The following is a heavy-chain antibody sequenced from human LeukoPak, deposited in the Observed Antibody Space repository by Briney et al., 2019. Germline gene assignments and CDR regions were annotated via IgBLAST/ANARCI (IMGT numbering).Heavy chain of an antibody. CDR1: GFTFSNYN. CDR3: ARDETNGFDS. Sequence: GGSLRLSCGASGFTFSNYNMNWVRQAPGEGLEWVSSINSRSTFIFYADSVMGRFTIYRDNAKNSLFQQMNSLRAEDTAVYYCARDETNGFDSWGQGTLVTVSS. CDR2: INSRSTFI. J-gene: IGHJ4*02. V-gene: IGHV3-21*01. D-gene: IGHD1-14*01.